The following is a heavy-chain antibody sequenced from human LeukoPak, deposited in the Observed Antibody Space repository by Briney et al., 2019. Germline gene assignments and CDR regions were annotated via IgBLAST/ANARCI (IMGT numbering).Heavy chain of an antibody. J-gene: IGHJ6*03. Sequence: PSETLSLTCTVSGGSIGSYYWSWIRQPPGKGLEWIGYIYYSGSTNYNPSLKSRVTISVDTSKNQFSLKLSSVTAADTAVYYCASNCGGDCYPLGNYYYYYYMDVWGKGTTVTVSS. CDR1: GGSIGSYY. D-gene: IGHD2-21*02. CDR2: IYYSGST. CDR3: ASNCGGDCYPLGNYYYYYYMDV. V-gene: IGHV4-59*01.